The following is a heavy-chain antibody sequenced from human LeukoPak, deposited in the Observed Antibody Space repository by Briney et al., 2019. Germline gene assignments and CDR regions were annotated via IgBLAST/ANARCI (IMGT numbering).Heavy chain of an antibody. D-gene: IGHD1-26*01. CDR2: IYTSGST. CDR1: GGSISSYY. J-gene: IGHJ5*02. Sequence: PSETLSLTCTVSGGSISSYYWSWIRQPAGKGLEWIGRIYTSGSTNYNPSLKSRVTMSVDTSKNQFSLKLSSVTAADTAVYYCARAAVSGSYYGGTNWFDPWGQGTLVTVSS. CDR3: ARAAVSGSYYGGTNWFDP. V-gene: IGHV4-4*07.